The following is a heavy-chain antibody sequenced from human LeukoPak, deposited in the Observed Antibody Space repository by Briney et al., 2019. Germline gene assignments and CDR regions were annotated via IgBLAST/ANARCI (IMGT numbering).Heavy chain of an antibody. Sequence: GGSLRLSCAASGFTVSSNYMSWVRQAPGKGLEWVSVIYTGGSTYYADSVKGRFTISRDNSKNTLYLQMNSLRAEDTAVYYCARDRGAHGMDVWGQGTTVTVSS. CDR3: ARDRGAHGMDV. V-gene: IGHV3-53*01. J-gene: IGHJ6*02. CDR1: GFTVSSNY. CDR2: IYTGGST.